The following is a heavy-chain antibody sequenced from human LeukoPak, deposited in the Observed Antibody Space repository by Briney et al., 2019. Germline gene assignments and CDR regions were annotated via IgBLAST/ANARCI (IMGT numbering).Heavy chain of an antibody. J-gene: IGHJ4*02. D-gene: IGHD6-13*01. CDR3: GRVHSSSWYCCSDY. Sequence: GGSLRLSCAASGFTFSSYAMHWVRRAPGKGLEWVALISYDGSSKYYADSVKGRFTISRDSSKNTLYLQMNSLRPEDTAVYYCGRVHSSSWYCCSDYWGQGTLVTVSS. CDR1: GFTFSSYA. CDR2: ISYDGSSK. V-gene: IGHV3-30-3*01.